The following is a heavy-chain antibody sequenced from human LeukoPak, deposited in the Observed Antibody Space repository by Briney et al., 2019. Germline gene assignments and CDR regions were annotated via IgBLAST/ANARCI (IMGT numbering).Heavy chain of an antibody. J-gene: IGHJ6*02. V-gene: IGHV4-34*01. Sequence: SETLSLTCAVYGGSFSDYYWSWIRQPPGKGLEWIGEINPSGSTNYSPSLKSRVTISVDTSKNQFSLKLSSVTAADTTVYYCAGSSGYFYGMDVWGQGTTVTVSS. CDR3: AGSSGYFYGMDV. CDR2: INPSGST. CDR1: GGSFSDYY. D-gene: IGHD3-22*01.